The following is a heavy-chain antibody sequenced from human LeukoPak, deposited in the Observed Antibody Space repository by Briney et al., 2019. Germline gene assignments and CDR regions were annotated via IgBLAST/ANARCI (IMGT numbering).Heavy chain of an antibody. CDR3: ARDYCSSTSCYTGNWFDP. D-gene: IGHD2-2*02. CDR1: GYIFTDYY. Sequence: GASVKVSCKASGYIFTDYYMHWVRQAPGQELGWMGRINPNSCGTNYAQKFQGRVTMTRDTSISTAYTELSSLRSEDTATYYCARDYCSSTSCYTGNWFDPWGQGTLVTVSS. V-gene: IGHV1/OR15-1*02. CDR2: INPNSCGT. J-gene: IGHJ5*02.